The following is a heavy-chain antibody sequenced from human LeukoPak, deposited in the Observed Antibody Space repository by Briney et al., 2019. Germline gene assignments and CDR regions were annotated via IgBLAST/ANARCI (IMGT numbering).Heavy chain of an antibody. D-gene: IGHD1-26*01. V-gene: IGHV3-43*02. Sequence: GGSLRLSCAASGFTFDDYAMHWVRQAPGKGLEWVSLISGDGGSTYYADPVKGRFTISRDNAKNSLYLQMNSLRTDDTAVYFCEREGPFDFWGQGTLVTVSS. J-gene: IGHJ4*02. CDR1: GFTFDDYA. CDR3: EREGPFDF. CDR2: ISGDGGST.